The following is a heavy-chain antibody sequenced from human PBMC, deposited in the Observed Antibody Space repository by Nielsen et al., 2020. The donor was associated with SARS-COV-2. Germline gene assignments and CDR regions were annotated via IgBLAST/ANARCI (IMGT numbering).Heavy chain of an antibody. J-gene: IGHJ5*02. CDR3: ARGKGQYQLPGRNWFDP. CDR2: INHSGST. D-gene: IGHD2-2*01. V-gene: IGHV4-34*01. Sequence: SQTLSLTCAVYGVSFSGYYWSWIRQPPGKGLEWIGEINHSGSTNYNPSLKSRVTISVDTSKNQFSLKLSSVTAADTAVYYCARGKGQYQLPGRNWFDPWGQGTLVTVSS. CDR1: GVSFSGYY.